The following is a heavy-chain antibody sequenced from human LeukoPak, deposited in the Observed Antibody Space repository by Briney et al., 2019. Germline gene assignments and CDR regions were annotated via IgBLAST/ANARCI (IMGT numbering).Heavy chain of an antibody. CDR3: ARALRDDYKYHFDN. CDR1: GYTFTGYY. CDR2: ITPNSGGT. V-gene: IGHV1-2*02. D-gene: IGHD5-24*01. J-gene: IGHJ4*02. Sequence: GGSLKVSCEASGYTFTGYYMHWVRQAPGQGLEWIGWITPNSGGTNYVQKFQGRVTMTRDTSISTDYLELSRLRSDDTALYYCARALRDDYKYHFDNWGQGTLVTVSS.